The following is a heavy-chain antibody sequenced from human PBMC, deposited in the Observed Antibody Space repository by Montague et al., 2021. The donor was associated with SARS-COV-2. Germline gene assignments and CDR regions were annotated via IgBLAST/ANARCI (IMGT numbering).Heavy chain of an antibody. D-gene: IGHD1-14*01. CDR3: ATRTRYPQNDFGF. J-gene: IGHJ4*02. Sequence: SETLSLTCTVSGDSIRNSEYSWGWVRQPPGNGLGWVGNINDGGSTFYXXXLKSRVTIFVGTSKNQFSLKLSSVTAADTAVYYCATRTRYPQNDFGFWGQGTLVTASS. CDR1: GDSIRNSEYS. V-gene: IGHV4-39*01. CDR2: INDGGST.